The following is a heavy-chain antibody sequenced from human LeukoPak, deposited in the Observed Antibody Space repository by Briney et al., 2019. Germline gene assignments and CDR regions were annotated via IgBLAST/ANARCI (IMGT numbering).Heavy chain of an antibody. V-gene: IGHV3-74*01. CDR2: INSDGSIT. D-gene: IGHD1-1*01. Sequence: GGSLRLSCAASGFTFSSHWMHGVRQAPGKGLVWVSRINSDGSITTYADSAQGRFTISRDNAKNTLYLQMNSLRVEGTAVYYCARDYNWNPPDYWGQGTLVTVSS. CDR1: GFTFSSHW. J-gene: IGHJ4*02. CDR3: ARDYNWNPPDY.